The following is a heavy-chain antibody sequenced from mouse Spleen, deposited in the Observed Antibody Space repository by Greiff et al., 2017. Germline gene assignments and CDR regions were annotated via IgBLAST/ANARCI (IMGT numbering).Heavy chain of an antibody. CDR2: ISSGGSYT. D-gene: IGHD1-1*01. J-gene: IGHJ4*01. CDR3: AITTVVATGAMDY. CDR1: GFTFSSYA. V-gene: IGHV5-9-1*01. Sequence: EVKVVESGGGLVKPGGSLKLSCAASGFTFSSYAMSWVRQTPEKRLEWVATISSGGSYTYYPDSVKGRFTISRDNAKNTLYLQMSSLRSEDTAMYYCAITTVVATGAMDYWGQGTSVTVSS.